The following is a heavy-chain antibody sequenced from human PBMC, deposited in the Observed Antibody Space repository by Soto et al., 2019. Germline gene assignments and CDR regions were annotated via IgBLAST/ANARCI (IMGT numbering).Heavy chain of an antibody. Sequence: EVQLVQSGGGLVQPGGSLRLSCADSGFTFSRYWMSWVRQDPGKGLEWVANIKQDGSEKYYVDSVKGRFTISRDKAKNSLYLQMNSLRAEDTGVYYCARIYGDYGYYSGMDVWGQGTTVTVSS. CDR1: GFTFSRYW. V-gene: IGHV3-7*01. J-gene: IGHJ6*02. CDR2: IKQDGSEK. D-gene: IGHD4-17*01. CDR3: ARIYGDYGYYSGMDV.